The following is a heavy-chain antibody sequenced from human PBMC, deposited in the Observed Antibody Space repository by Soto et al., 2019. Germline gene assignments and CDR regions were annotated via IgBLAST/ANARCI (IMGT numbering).Heavy chain of an antibody. D-gene: IGHD6-13*01. Sequence: QVQLVESGGGVVQPGRSLRLSCAASGFNFNNYGMHWVRQAPGKGLEWVAVIWNDGNGYYYANSVKGRFTISRDNSKNTLFLQMSSMRDEDTAVYYCARRQISPPTRGAASARGGMDVWGQGTTVTVSS. CDR2: IWNDGNGY. J-gene: IGHJ6*02. CDR3: ARRQISPPTRGAASARGGMDV. V-gene: IGHV3-33*01. CDR1: GFNFNNYG.